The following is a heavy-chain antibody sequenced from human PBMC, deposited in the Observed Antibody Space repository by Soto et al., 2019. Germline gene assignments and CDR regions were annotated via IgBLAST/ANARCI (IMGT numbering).Heavy chain of an antibody. Sequence: SETLSLTCTVSGGSISSSSHYWGWIRQPPGKGLEWIGSIYYSGSTYYNPSLKSRVTISVDTSKNQFSLKLSSVTAADTAVYYCARHSGGYYSSPFDYWGQGTLVTVSS. V-gene: IGHV4-39*01. CDR3: ARHSGGYYSSPFDY. D-gene: IGHD3-22*01. CDR2: IYYSGST. J-gene: IGHJ4*02. CDR1: GGSISSSSHY.